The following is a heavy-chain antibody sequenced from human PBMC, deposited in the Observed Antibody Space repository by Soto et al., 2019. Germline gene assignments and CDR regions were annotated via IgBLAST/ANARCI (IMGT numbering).Heavy chain of an antibody. D-gene: IGHD3-22*01. V-gene: IGHV4-59*12. Sequence: SETLSLTCTVSGGSISNYYWSWIRQPPGKGLEWIGYIYHSGSTYYNSSLKSRVTISVDRSKNQFSLKLSSVTAADTAVYYCARGPPNSIWGQGTLVTVSS. CDR2: IYHSGST. J-gene: IGHJ4*02. CDR1: GGSISNYY. CDR3: ARGPPNSI.